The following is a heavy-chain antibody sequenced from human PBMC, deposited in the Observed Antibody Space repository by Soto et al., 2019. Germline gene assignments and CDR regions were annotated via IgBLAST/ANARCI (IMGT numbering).Heavy chain of an antibody. V-gene: IGHV5-10-1*01. CDR3: ARPPRYCGGDCYSQTSYYYYRMDV. J-gene: IGHJ6*02. Sequence: GESLKISCKGSGYSFTSYWISWVRQMPGKGLEWMGRIDPSDSYTNYSPSFQGHVTISADKSISTAYLQWSSLKASDTAMYYCARPPRYCGGDCYSQTSYYYYRMDVWGQGTTVTVSS. CDR1: GYSFTSYW. D-gene: IGHD2-21*02. CDR2: IDPSDSYT.